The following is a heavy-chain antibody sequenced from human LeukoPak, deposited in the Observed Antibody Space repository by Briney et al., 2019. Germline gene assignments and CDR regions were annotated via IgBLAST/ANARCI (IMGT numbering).Heavy chain of an antibody. CDR3: AGLAAAGKGY. J-gene: IGHJ4*02. CDR2: INHSGST. CDR1: GGSFSGYY. D-gene: IGHD6-13*01. Sequence: SETLSLTCAVYGGSFSGYYWSWIRQPPGKGLEWIGEINHSGSTNYNPSLKSRVTISVGTSKNQFSLKLSSVTAADTAVYYCAGLAAAGKGYWGQGTLVTVSS. V-gene: IGHV4-34*01.